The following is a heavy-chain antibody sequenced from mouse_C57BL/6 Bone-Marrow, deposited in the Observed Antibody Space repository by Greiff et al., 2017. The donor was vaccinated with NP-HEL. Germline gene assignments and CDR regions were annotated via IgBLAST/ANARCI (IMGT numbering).Heavy chain of an antibody. CDR1: GISITTGNYR. Sequence: EVQRVESGPGLVKPSQTVFLTCTVTGISITTGNYRWSWIRQFPGNKLEWIGYIYYSGTITYNPSLTSRTTITRDTPKNQFFLEMNSLTAEDTATYYCAREDYYGSSYGYFDVWGTGTTVTVSS. D-gene: IGHD1-1*01. CDR2: IYYSGTI. V-gene: IGHV3-5*01. J-gene: IGHJ1*03. CDR3: AREDYYGSSYGYFDV.